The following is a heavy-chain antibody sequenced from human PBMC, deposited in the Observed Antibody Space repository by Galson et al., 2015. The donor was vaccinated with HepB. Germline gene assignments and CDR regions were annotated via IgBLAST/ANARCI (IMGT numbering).Heavy chain of an antibody. V-gene: IGHV3-74*01. CDR1: GFTFSSYW. D-gene: IGHD3/OR15-3a*01. CDR3: ARDGVYGPNQPDY. Sequence: SLRLSCAASGFTFSSYWMHWVRQAPGKGLVWVSRINSDGSNTSYADSVKGRFTISRDNAKNTLYLQMNSLRAEDTAVYYCARDGVYGPNQPDYWGQGTLVTVSS. CDR2: INSDGSNT. J-gene: IGHJ4*02.